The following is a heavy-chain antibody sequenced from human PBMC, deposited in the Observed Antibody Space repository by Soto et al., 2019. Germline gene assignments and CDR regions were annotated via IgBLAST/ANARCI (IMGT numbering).Heavy chain of an antibody. J-gene: IGHJ6*02. CDR2: IWYDGSNK. CDR3: ARAYYYDSSGYSPYYYYYGMDV. D-gene: IGHD3-22*01. CDR1: GFTFSSYG. Sequence: QPGGSLRLSCAASGFTFSSYGMHWVRQAPGKGLEWVAVIWYDGSNKYYADSVKGRFTISRDNSKNTLYLQMNSLRAGDTAVYYCARAYYYDSSGYSPYYYYYGMDVWGQGTTVTVSS. V-gene: IGHV3-33*01.